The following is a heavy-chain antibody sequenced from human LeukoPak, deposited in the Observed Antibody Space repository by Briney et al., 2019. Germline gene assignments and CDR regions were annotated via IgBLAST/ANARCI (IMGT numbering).Heavy chain of an antibody. J-gene: IGHJ4*02. CDR3: AIGDSGSYYNPFDY. CDR1: GDSVSSNSAA. V-gene: IGHV6-1*01. CDR2: TYYRSKWYH. Sequence: SQTLSLTCVISGDSVSSNSAAWNWIRQSPSRGLEWLGRTYYRSKWYHDYAVSVKGRMTINPDTSKNQFFLQLNSVTPEDTAVYYCAIGDSGSYYNPFDYWGQGALVTVSS. D-gene: IGHD3-10*01.